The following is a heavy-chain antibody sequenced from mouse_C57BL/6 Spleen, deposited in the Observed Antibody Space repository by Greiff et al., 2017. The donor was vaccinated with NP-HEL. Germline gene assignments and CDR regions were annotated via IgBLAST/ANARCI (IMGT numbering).Heavy chain of an antibody. V-gene: IGHV3-6*01. J-gene: IGHJ2*01. CDR3: ARGTTVVDY. Sequence: EVQLQQSGPGLVKPSTSLSLTCSVTGYSITSGYFWYWIRRLPGNPPDWMGYIRYDGSNNYNPSLKNRISITRDTSKNQFFLKLNSVTTEDTATYCWARGTTVVDYWGQGTTLTVSS. CDR1: GYSITSGYF. D-gene: IGHD1-1*01. CDR2: IRYDGSN.